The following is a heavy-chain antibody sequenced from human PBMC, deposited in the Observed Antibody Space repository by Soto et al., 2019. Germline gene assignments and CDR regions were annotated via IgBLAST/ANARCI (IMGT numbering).Heavy chain of an antibody. CDR1: GGSISSGDYY. D-gene: IGHD5-18*01. CDR3: ARVVPGGYSYGLGDY. Sequence: SETLSLTCTVSGGSISSGDYYWSWIRQPPGKGLEWIGYIYYSGSTYYNPSLKSRVTISVDTSKNQFSLKLSSVTAADTAVYYCARVVPGGYSYGLGDYWGQGTLVTVSS. V-gene: IGHV4-30-4*01. J-gene: IGHJ4*02. CDR2: IYYSGST.